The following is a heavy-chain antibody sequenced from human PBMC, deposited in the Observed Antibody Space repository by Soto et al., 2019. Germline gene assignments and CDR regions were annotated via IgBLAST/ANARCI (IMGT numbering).Heavy chain of an antibody. J-gene: IGHJ4*02. CDR2: IIHSGST. Sequence: PXETLSLTCSVAGASFSDHYWSWIRQPPGKGLEWIGEIIHSGSTNYNPSLTSRVTLSVDTSKKQFSLKLSSVTAADTAVYYCAAFRGGFDYWGQGTLVTVSS. D-gene: IGHD3-16*01. CDR3: AAFRGGFDY. CDR1: GASFSDHY. V-gene: IGHV4-34*12.